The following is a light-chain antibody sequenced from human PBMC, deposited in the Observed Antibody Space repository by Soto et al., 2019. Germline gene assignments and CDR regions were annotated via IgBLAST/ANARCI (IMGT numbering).Light chain of an antibody. J-gene: IGLJ2*01. V-gene: IGLV2-14*01. Sequence: QSALTQPASVSGSPGQSIAISCTGTSSDVGGYNYVSWYQHHPGKAPKLMIYEVTNRPSGVSNRFSGSKSGNTASLTISGLQAEDEAYYYCSSYTLGAVVFGGGTKVTVL. CDR2: EVT. CDR3: SSYTLGAVV. CDR1: SSDVGGYNY.